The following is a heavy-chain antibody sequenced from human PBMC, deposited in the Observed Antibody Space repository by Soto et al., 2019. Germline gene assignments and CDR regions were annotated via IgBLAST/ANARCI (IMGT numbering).Heavy chain of an antibody. J-gene: IGHJ6*03. CDR2: INTNTGNP. D-gene: IGHD6-13*01. CDR3: ARGSGIAAAGDYYYYYMDV. CDR1: GYTFTSYA. V-gene: IGHV7-4-1*01. Sequence: ASVKVSCKASGYTFTSYAMNWVRQAPGQGLEWMGWINTNTGNPTYAQGFTGRFVFSLDTSVSTAYLQICSLKAEDTAVYYCARGSGIAAAGDYYYYYMDVWGKGTTVTVSS.